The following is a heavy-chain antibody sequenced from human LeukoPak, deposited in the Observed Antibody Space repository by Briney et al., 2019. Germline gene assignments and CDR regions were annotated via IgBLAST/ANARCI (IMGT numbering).Heavy chain of an antibody. D-gene: IGHD3-10*01. CDR3: AGADGSGSYSYYYYYMDV. CDR2: IIPIFGTA. CDR1: GGTFSSYA. Sequence: SVKVSCKASGGTFSSYAISWVRQAPGQGLEWMGGIIPIFGTANYAQKFQGRVTITADESTSTAYMELSSLRSEDTAVYYCAGADGSGSYSYYYYYMDVWGKGTTVTISS. V-gene: IGHV1-69*01. J-gene: IGHJ6*03.